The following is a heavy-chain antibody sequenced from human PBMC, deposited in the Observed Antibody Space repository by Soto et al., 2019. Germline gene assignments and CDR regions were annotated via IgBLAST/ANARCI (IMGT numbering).Heavy chain of an antibody. CDR2: INHSGST. CDR1: GGSFSGYY. J-gene: IGHJ4*02. D-gene: IGHD6-19*01. CDR3: ARASVGAGKNYFDY. V-gene: IGHV4-34*01. Sequence: QVQLQQWGAGLLKPSETLSLTCAVYGGSFSGYYWSWIRQPPGKGLEWIGEINHSGSTNYNPSLKSRVNISVDTSKNQFSLKLSSVTAADTAVYYCARASVGAGKNYFDYWGQGTLVTVSS.